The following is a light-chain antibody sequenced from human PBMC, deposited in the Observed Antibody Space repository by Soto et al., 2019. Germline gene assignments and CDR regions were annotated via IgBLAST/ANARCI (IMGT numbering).Light chain of an antibody. Sequence: QSVLTQPPSASGSPGQSVTISCTGTSSDVGAYNYVSWYQQHPGKAPKLIIYEVTKRPSGVPYRFSGSKSGNTASLTASGLQAEDEADYYCSSYAGSDNFRVFGTGTKVTVL. V-gene: IGLV2-8*01. CDR1: SSDVGAYNY. CDR2: EVT. CDR3: SSYAGSDNFRV. J-gene: IGLJ1*01.